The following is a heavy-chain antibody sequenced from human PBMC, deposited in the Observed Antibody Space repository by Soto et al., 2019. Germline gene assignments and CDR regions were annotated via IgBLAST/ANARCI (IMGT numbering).Heavy chain of an antibody. CDR3: TTVSRTTVQGVRFDF. D-gene: IGHD4-17*01. CDR1: GFTFHNAW. J-gene: IGHJ4*02. V-gene: IGHV3-15*07. Sequence: PGGSLRLSCAASGFTFHNAWINWVRQPPGGGLKWVGRIRSQSDGGSGDYAAPVKGRFVVSRDDSKNMVYLQINSLKIEDTAVYYCTTVSRTTVQGVRFDFWGQGTLVTVSS. CDR2: IRSQSDGGSG.